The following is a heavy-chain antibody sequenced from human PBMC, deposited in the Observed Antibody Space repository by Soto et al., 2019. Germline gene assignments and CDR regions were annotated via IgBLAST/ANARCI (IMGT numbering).Heavy chain of an antibody. V-gene: IGHV3-74*01. CDR1: GFTFSNYW. CDR2: INSDGTNT. Sequence: VQLVEAGGGLDQPGGSLRLSCVGSGFTFSNYWMHWVRQVPGKGPIWVSRINSDGTNTTYADSVKGRFTISRDNAKNTLWLQMNSLRVEDTAVYYCARNRWLDYWGQGTLATVSS. CDR3: ARNRWLDY. D-gene: IGHD6-19*01. J-gene: IGHJ4*02.